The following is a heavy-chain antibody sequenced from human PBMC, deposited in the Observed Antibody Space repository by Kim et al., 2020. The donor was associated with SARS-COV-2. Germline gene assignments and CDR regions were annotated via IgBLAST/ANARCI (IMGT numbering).Heavy chain of an antibody. D-gene: IGHD1-26*01. V-gene: IGHV3-66*03. CDR2: T. Sequence: TYYAAAVEGQFTSSRDNSKNTLYLQMNSLRAEDTAVYYCARGNYYDAFDIWGQGTMVTVSS. J-gene: IGHJ3*02. CDR3: ARGNYYDAFDI.